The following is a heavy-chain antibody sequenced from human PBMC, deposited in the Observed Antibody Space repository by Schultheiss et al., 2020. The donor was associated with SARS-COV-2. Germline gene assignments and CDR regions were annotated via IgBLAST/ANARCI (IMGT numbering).Heavy chain of an antibody. V-gene: IGHV3-53*04. CDR2: IYSGGST. CDR1: GFTVSSNY. CDR3: AKDRIDYDFWSGYYYYYYYMDV. Sequence: GGSLRLSCAASGFTVSSNYMSWVRQAPGKGLEWVSVIYSGGSTYYADSVKGRFTISRHNSKNTLYLQMNSLRAEDTAVYYCAKDRIDYDFWSGYYYYYYYMDVWGKGTTVTVSS. J-gene: IGHJ6*03. D-gene: IGHD3-3*01.